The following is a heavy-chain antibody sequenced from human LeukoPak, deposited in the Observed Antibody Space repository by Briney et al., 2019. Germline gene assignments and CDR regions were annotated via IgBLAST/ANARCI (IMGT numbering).Heavy chain of an antibody. J-gene: IGHJ6*03. D-gene: IGHD2-2*01. CDR1: GGSFSGYY. Sequence: PSETLSLTCAVYGGSFSGYYWSWIRQPPGKGLEWIGEINHSGSTNYNPSLKSRVTISVDTSKNQFSQKLSSVTAADTAVYYCARGRIVVVPAATHYYYYYMDVWGKGTTVTVSS. CDR3: ARGRIVVVPAATHYYYYYMDV. CDR2: INHSGST. V-gene: IGHV4-34*01.